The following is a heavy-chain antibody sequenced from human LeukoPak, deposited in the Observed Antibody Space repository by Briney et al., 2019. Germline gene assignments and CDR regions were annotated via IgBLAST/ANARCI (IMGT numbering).Heavy chain of an antibody. J-gene: IGHJ5*02. V-gene: IGHV4-4*07. CDR3: ARNSEFWSLDP. CDR1: GGSISNYY. D-gene: IGHD3-3*01. Sequence: SETLSLTCSVSGGSISNYYWSWIRQPAGKGLEWIGRIYSRGSTNYSPSLKSRVTMSVDTSKNQLSLKLSSVTAADTAIYYCARNSEFWSLDPWGQGTLVTVSS. CDR2: IYSRGST.